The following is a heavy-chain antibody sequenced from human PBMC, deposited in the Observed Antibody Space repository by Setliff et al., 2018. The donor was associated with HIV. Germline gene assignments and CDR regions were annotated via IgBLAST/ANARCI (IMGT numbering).Heavy chain of an antibody. D-gene: IGHD6-6*01. CDR3: SKVSEHRTSSGSFYYYMDV. Sequence: ASVKVSCKASGYTFSGYYIHWVRQAPGQGLEWMGWINSKSGDTNYAQKFQGRVTMTRDTSISTTYMELSRLRSDDTAVYYCSKVSEHRTSSGSFYYYMDVWGEGTTVTVSS. J-gene: IGHJ6*03. CDR2: INSKSGDT. V-gene: IGHV1-2*02. CDR1: GYTFSGYY.